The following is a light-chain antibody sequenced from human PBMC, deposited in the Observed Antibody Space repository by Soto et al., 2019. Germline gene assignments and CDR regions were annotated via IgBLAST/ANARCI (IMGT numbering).Light chain of an antibody. CDR3: QQYGSSPLT. CDR1: QSVSSSY. Sequence: IVLTQSPGTLSLSPGERVTLSCRASQSVSSSYLAWYQQQPGQAPRLLIYGASSRATGIPDRFSGSGSGTDFALTISRLEPEDFAVYYCQQYGSSPLTFGGGTKV. J-gene: IGKJ4*01. CDR2: GAS. V-gene: IGKV3-20*01.